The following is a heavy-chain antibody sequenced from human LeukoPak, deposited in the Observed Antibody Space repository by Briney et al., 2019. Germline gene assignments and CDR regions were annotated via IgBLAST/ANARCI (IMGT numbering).Heavy chain of an antibody. CDR3: ARDLYASGNYRSYWYFDL. CDR1: GGSISSYY. J-gene: IGHJ2*01. Sequence: SETLSLTCTVSGGSISSYYWSWIRQPPGKGLEWIGYIYYNGSTNYNPSLKSRVTISVDTSKKQFSLKLNSVTAADTAVYYCARDLYASGNYRSYWYFDLWGRGTLVTVSS. V-gene: IGHV4-59*01. CDR2: IYYNGST. D-gene: IGHD3-10*01.